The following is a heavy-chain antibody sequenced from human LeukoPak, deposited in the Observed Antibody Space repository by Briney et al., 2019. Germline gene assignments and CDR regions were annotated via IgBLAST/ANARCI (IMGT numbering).Heavy chain of an antibody. CDR1: GYTFTSYG. CDR2: ISAYNGNT. D-gene: IGHD3-22*01. J-gene: IGHJ4*02. Sequence: ASVKLSCKSSGYTFTSYGISWVRQPPGQGLEWMGWISAYNGNTNYAQKLHGRVTMTTDTSTSTDYMELRSLRSDDTAMYYCARVGARPVKWDSSGTQFDYWGQGTLVTVSS. CDR3: ARVGARPVKWDSSGTQFDY. V-gene: IGHV1-18*01.